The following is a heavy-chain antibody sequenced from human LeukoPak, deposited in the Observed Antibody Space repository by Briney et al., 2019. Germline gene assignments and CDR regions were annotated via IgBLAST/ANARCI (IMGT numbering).Heavy chain of an antibody. CDR1: GYTFSTYD. Sequence: GASVKVSCKATGYTFSTYDINWVRQAPGQGLEWMGWMNPKSGNTGYAQRFQGRVTLTSDNSINTAYMEFSSLGSEDTAVYYRARSKAAWKHFTYHYMDVWGGGTTVTVSS. CDR3: ARSKAAWKHFTYHYMDV. J-gene: IGHJ6*03. V-gene: IGHV1-8*03. D-gene: IGHD1-1*01. CDR2: MNPKSGNT.